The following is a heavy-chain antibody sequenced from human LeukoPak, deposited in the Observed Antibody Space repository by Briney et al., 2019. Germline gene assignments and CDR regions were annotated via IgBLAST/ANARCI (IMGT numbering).Heavy chain of an antibody. CDR3: AKDLRITPTH. CDR1: GFTFSSYG. V-gene: IGHV3-30*02. J-gene: IGHJ4*02. CDR2: IRYDGSNK. Sequence: GGSLRLPCAASGFTFSSYGMHWVRQAPGKGLEWVAFIRYDGSNKYYADSVKGRFTISRDNSKNTLYLQMNSLRAEDTAVYYCAKDLRITPTHWGQGTLVTVSS.